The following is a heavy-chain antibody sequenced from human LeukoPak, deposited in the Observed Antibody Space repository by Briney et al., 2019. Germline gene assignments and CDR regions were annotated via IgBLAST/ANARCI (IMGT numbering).Heavy chain of an antibody. J-gene: IGHJ4*02. Sequence: SVKVSFKASGGTFSSYAISWVRQAPVQGLEWMGRIIPILGIANYAQKFQGRVTITADKSTSTAYMELSSLRSEDTAVYYCARDLHPQYYYDSSGYYSFFDYWGQGTLVTVSS. V-gene: IGHV1-69*04. CDR3: ARDLHPQYYYDSSGYYSFFDY. D-gene: IGHD3-22*01. CDR1: GGTFSSYA. CDR2: IIPILGIA.